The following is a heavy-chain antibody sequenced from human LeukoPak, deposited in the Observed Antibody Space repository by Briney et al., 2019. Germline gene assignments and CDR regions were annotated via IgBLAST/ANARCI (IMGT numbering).Heavy chain of an antibody. CDR2: ISSSGGTT. D-gene: IGHD6-19*01. CDR1: GFTLSSYA. Sequence: PGGSLRLSCAASGFTLSSYAMSWVRQAPGKGLEWVSAISSSGGTTYYADSVKGRFTISRDNSNNTLFLQMNSLRAEDTAAYYCTKKSSGWHGEDYWGQGTLVTVFS. V-gene: IGHV3-23*01. J-gene: IGHJ4*02. CDR3: TKKSSGWHGEDY.